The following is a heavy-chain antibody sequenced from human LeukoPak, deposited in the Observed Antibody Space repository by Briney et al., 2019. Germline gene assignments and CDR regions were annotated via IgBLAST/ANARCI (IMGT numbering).Heavy chain of an antibody. V-gene: IGHV1-69*04. J-gene: IGHJ5*02. CDR1: GGTFSSYT. CDR3: AREGYYDSRARADWFDP. D-gene: IGHD3-22*01. Sequence: ASVKVSCKGSGGTFSSYTISWVRQAPGQGLEWMGRIIPILGIANYAQKFQGRVTITADKSTSTAYMELSSLRSEDTAVYYCAREGYYDSRARADWFDPWGQGTLVPVSS. CDR2: IIPILGIA.